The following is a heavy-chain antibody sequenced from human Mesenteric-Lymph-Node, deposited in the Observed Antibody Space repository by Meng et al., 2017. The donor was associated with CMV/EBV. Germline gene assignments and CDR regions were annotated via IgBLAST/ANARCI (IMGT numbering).Heavy chain of an antibody. D-gene: IGHD2-2*01. J-gene: IGHJ6*02. CDR3: ARDCWGYCSSTSVSYGMDV. CDR1: GFTFDDYA. CDR2: ISSSDNTI. V-gene: IGHV3-48*03. Sequence: GESLKISCAASGFTFDDYAMHWVRQAPGKGLEWVSYISSSDNTIYYADSVKVRFTVSRDNAKNTLYLQMNSLRAEDTAVYYCARDCWGYCSSTSVSYGMDVWGQGTTVTVSS.